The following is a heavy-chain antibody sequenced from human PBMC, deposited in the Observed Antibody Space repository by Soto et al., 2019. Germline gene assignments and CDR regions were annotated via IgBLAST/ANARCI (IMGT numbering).Heavy chain of an antibody. CDR3: ARAPYSSGVDY. V-gene: IGHV4-34*01. J-gene: IGHJ4*02. CDR2: INHSGST. Sequence: SETLSLTCAVYGGSFSGYYWSWIRQPPGKGLEWIGEINHSGSTNYNPSLKSRVTISVDTSKNQFSLKLSSVTAADTAVYHCARAPYSSGVDYWGQGTLVTVSS. CDR1: GGSFSGYY. D-gene: IGHD6-19*01.